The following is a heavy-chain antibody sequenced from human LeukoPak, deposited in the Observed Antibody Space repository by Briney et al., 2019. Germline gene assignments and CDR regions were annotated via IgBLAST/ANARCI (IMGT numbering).Heavy chain of an antibody. Sequence: GGSLRLSCAASGFTFSSYSMNWVRQAPGKGLEWVSYISSTSSTIYYADSVKGRFTISRDNAKNSLYLQMNSLRAEDTAVYYCARDHSYYGSGSYYDFRGQGTLVTVSS. CDR3: ARDHSYYGSGSYYDF. J-gene: IGHJ4*02. V-gene: IGHV3-48*04. D-gene: IGHD3-10*01. CDR2: ISSTSSTI. CDR1: GFTFSSYS.